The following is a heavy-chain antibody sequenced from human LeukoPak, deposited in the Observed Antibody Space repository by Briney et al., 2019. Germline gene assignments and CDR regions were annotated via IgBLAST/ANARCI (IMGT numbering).Heavy chain of an antibody. J-gene: IGHJ4*02. CDR1: GYTFTNYG. CDR2: ITADNGNA. CDR3: ARALYCSSSNCYDGASDY. D-gene: IGHD2-15*01. V-gene: IGHV1-18*01. Sequence: ASVKVSCKASGYTFTNYGISWVRQVPGQGLEWMGWITADNGNANYAQRFQGRVTVTADTSTSTAYMELRSLRSDDTAVYYCARALYCSSSNCYDGASDYWGQGTLVTVSS.